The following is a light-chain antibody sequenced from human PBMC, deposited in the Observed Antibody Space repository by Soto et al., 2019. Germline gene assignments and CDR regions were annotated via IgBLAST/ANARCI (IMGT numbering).Light chain of an antibody. J-gene: IGKJ1*01. V-gene: IGKV3-15*01. Sequence: ARQSVSNKVASYQQKPGQAPRLIIYGASTRATGIPASFSGSGSGTEFTLIISSLQSEDSAVYYCQLDNRLRWTFGQGTQVEIK. CDR1: QSVSNK. CDR3: QLDNRLRWT. CDR2: GAS.